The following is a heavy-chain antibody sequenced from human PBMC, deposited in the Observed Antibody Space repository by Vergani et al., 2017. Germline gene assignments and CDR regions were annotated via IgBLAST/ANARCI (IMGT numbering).Heavy chain of an antibody. Sequence: QLQLQESGPGLVKPSETLSLTCTVSGGSISSSSYYWGWIRQPPGKGLEWIGNINYSGTTYYNPSLKSRATISVDTSKNQFSLKLSSVTAAATAVYYCARXQRVAVAGISDAEYFQHWGQGTLVTVSS. D-gene: IGHD6-19*01. J-gene: IGHJ1*01. V-gene: IGHV4-39*07. CDR3: ARXQRVAVAGISDAEYFQH. CDR1: GGSISSSSYY. CDR2: INYSGTT.